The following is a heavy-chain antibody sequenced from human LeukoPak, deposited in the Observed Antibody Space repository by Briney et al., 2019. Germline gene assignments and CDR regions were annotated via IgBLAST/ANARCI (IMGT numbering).Heavy chain of an antibody. J-gene: IGHJ4*02. CDR1: GFTVSSNY. CDR3: AKVALRATPLPFDY. Sequence: PGGSLRLSCAASGFTVSSNYMSWVRQAPGKGLEWVSIIYSGGSTFYADSVKGRFTISRDNSKNTLDLQMNSLRAEDTAVYYCAKVALRATPLPFDYWGQGTLVTVSS. D-gene: IGHD4-17*01. V-gene: IGHV3-53*01. CDR2: IYSGGST.